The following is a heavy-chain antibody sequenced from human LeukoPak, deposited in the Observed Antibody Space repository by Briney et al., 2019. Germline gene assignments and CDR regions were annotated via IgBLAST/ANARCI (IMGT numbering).Heavy chain of an antibody. D-gene: IGHD5-18*01. CDR1: GFSLSTSGVG. Sequence: SGPTLVNPTQTLTLTCTFSGFSLSTSGVGVGWIRQPPAKALEWRALSYWDDDKRYSPSRKSRLTTTKDTSNNQVLLTITNMDPVDTATYYCAHSEDTAMVHDAFDIWGQGTMVTVSS. CDR3: AHSEDTAMVHDAFDI. V-gene: IGHV2-5*02. J-gene: IGHJ3*02. CDR2: SYWDDDK.